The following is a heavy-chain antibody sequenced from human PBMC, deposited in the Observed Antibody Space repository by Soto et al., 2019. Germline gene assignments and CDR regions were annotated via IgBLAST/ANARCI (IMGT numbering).Heavy chain of an antibody. CDR1: VGSISSSSYY. V-gene: IGHV4-39*01. D-gene: IGHD3-16*01. Sequence: QLQLQESGPGLVKPSETLSLTCTVSVGSISSSSYYWGWIRQPPGKGLEWIGSIYYSGSTYYNPSPKSPVAISTDTSKNQCALKLSSVSAADTAVYYCATLGGGSLDYWGQGTLVTVSS. J-gene: IGHJ4*02. CDR3: ATLGGGSLDY. CDR2: IYYSGST.